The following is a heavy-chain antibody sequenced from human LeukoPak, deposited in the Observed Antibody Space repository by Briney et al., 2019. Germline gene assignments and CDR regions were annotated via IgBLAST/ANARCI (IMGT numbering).Heavy chain of an antibody. D-gene: IGHD3-10*01. CDR3: ARAFMVQGRPRRDYYYYYGMDV. V-gene: IGHV6-1*01. CDR2: TYYRSKWYN. Sequence: SQTLSLTCAISGDSVSSNSAAWNWIRQSPSRGLEWLGRTYYRSKWYNDYAVSVKSRVTINPDTSKNQFSLQLNSVTPEDTAVYYCARAFMVQGRPRRDYYYYYGMDVCGQGTTVTVSS. J-gene: IGHJ6*02. CDR1: GDSVSSNSAA.